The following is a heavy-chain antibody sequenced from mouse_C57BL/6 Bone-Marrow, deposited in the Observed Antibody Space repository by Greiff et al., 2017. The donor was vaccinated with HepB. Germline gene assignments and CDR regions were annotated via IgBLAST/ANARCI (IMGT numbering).Heavy chain of an antibody. CDR3: ARYDGYGGRYFDY. J-gene: IGHJ2*01. V-gene: IGHV1-7*01. D-gene: IGHD2-3*01. Sequence: QVQLQQSGAELAKPGASVKLSCKASGYTFTSYWMHWVKQRPGQGLEWIGYINPSSGYTKYNQKFKDKATSTADKSSSTAYMQLSSLTYEDSAVYYCARYDGYGGRYFDYWGQGTTLTVSS. CDR1: GYTFTSYW. CDR2: INPSSGYT.